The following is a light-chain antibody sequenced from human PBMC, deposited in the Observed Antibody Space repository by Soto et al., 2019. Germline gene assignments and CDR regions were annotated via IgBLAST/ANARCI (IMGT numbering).Light chain of an antibody. CDR1: QGIGDT. CDR2: DTS. J-gene: IGKJ1*01. V-gene: IGKV3-15*01. CDR3: MQGTHWPHT. Sequence: EVVMRQSPATLSVSPGEGATLSCRASQGIGDTLAWYQHKPGQTPRLLIYDTSTRATGVPTRFSVNKSCTDLTLKISRVEAEDVRVYYCMQGTHWPHTLGQVTKV.